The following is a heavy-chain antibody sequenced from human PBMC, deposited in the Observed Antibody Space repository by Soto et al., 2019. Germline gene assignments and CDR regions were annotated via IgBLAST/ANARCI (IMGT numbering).Heavy chain of an antibody. CDR1: GGSVSSGRFY. J-gene: IGHJ6*02. D-gene: IGHD3-22*01. CDR3: AREGGYFDSSGSGVYHYHGVDV. CDR2: IYTTGST. V-gene: IGHV4-61*01. Sequence: QVQLQESGPGLVKPSETLSLTCTVSGGSVSSGRFYWSWIRQPPGKGLEWIGYIYTTGSTNYNPSLKSRVTMSLDTSRNQFSLKLSSVTAADTAVYYCAREGGYFDSSGSGVYHYHGVDVWGQGTTVTVSS.